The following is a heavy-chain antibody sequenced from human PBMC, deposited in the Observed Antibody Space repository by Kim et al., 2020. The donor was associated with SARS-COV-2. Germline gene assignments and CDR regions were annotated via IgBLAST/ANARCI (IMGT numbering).Heavy chain of an antibody. CDR1: GASISSDNW. CDR3: ARGADGSGWYAFDY. V-gene: IGHV4-4*02. D-gene: IGHD6-19*01. CDR2: IYHSGST. J-gene: IGHJ4*02. Sequence: SETLSLTCAVSGASISSDNWWSWVRQPPGNGLEWIGEIYHSGSTNYNPSLKSRVTISVDESENQFSLNLSSVTAADTAIYYCARGADGSGWYAFDYWGQGTLVTVSS.